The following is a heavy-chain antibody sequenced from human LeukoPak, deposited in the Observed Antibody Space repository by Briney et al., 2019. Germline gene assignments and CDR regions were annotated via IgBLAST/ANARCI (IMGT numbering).Heavy chain of an antibody. V-gene: IGHV3-48*01. CDR2: ISSSSSTI. J-gene: IGHJ4*02. Sequence: GGSLRLSCAASGFTFSSYSMNWVRQAPGKGLEWVSYISSSSSTIYYADSVKGRFTISRDNAKNSLYLQMNSLRAEDTAVYYCARDGSRWPNLGPVYCFDYWGQGTLVTVSS. CDR3: ARDGSRWPNLGPVYCFDY. D-gene: IGHD1-26*01. CDR1: GFTFSSYS.